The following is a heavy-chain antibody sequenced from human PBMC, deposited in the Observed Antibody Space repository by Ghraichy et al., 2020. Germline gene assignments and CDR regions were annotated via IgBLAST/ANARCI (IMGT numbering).Heavy chain of an antibody. Sequence: GESLNISCAASGFTFSSYSMSWVRQAPGKGLKWVSSITSTSSYIYYADSMKGRFTISRDNAKNSLYLQMNSLRAEDTAVYYCAGDPGYCSGGRCFNDAFDIWGQGTMVTVSS. V-gene: IGHV3-21*01. CDR2: ITSTSSYI. D-gene: IGHD2-15*01. CDR3: AGDPGYCSGGRCFNDAFDI. CDR1: GFTFSSYS. J-gene: IGHJ3*02.